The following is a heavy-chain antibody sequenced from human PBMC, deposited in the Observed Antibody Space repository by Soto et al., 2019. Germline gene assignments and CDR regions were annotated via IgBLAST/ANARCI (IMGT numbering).Heavy chain of an antibody. D-gene: IGHD3-9*01. CDR3: SSEVGYYNMGTLPVYYMDV. CDR2: IIPLLGIG. Sequence: GASVKVSFKVSGGTLSSETISWLRQAPGQGLEWMGRIIPLLGIGNYAQKFQGRVTITEDISTNTGYMELSSLTSQDTAIYFCSSEVGYYNMGTLPVYYMDVWGNGTTVTVSS. V-gene: IGHV1-69*02. CDR1: GGTLSSET. J-gene: IGHJ6*03.